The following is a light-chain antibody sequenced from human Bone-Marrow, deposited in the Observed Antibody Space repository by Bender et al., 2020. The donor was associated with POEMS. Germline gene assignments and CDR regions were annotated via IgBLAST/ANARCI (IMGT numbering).Light chain of an antibody. CDR1: SNDIGGYNY. J-gene: IGLJ2*01. Sequence: LTQPPSVSVSPGQTATITCSGTSNDIGGYNYVSWYQQHPGKAPKLMISEVSKRPSGVPDRFSGSKSGNTASLTVSGLQAEDEADYYCSSYADSNNLLFGGGTKLTVL. V-gene: IGLV2-8*01. CDR3: SSYADSNNLL. CDR2: EVS.